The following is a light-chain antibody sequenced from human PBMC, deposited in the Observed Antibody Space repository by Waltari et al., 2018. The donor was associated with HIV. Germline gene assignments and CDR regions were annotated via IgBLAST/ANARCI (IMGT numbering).Light chain of an antibody. J-gene: IGKJ1*01. CDR1: QSVSST. V-gene: IGKV3-15*01. CDR2: GAS. Sequence: EIVMTQSPATLSVYPGERATLSCRASQSVSSTLAWYQQKPGQAPRLLIYGASTRATGMPARFSGSGSGTEFTLTISSLQSEDFAVYYCQHYNKWPPTFGQGTKVEIK. CDR3: QHYNKWPPT.